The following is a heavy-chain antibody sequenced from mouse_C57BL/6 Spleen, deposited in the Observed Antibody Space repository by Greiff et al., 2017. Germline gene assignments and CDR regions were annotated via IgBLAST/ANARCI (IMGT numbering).Heavy chain of an antibody. J-gene: IGHJ4*01. D-gene: IGHD1-1*01. CDR3: ARSLLPFYAMDY. CDR1: GYTFTSYW. Sequence: QVQLQQPGAELVRPGSSVKLSCKASGYTFTSYWMDWVKQRPGQGLEWIGNIYPSDSETHYNQKFKDKATLTVDKSASTAYMQLSSLTSEDSAVYYCARSLLPFYAMDYWGQGTSVTVSS. CDR2: IYPSDSET. V-gene: IGHV1-61*01.